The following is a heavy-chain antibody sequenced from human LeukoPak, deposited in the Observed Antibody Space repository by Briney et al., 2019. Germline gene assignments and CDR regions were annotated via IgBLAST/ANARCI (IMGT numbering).Heavy chain of an antibody. J-gene: IGHJ4*02. Sequence: SETLSLTCTVSGGSISSGGYYWSWIRQPPGKGLEWIGYIYHSGSTYYNPSLKSRVTISVDRSKNQFSLKLSSVTAADTAVYYCARDSLGGYSYVRNYWGQGTLVTVSS. D-gene: IGHD5-18*01. CDR1: GGSISSGGYY. CDR3: ARDSLGGYSYVRNY. V-gene: IGHV4-30-2*01. CDR2: IYHSGST.